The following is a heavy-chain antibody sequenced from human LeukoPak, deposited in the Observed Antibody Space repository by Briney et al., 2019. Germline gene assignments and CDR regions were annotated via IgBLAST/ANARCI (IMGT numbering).Heavy chain of an antibody. V-gene: IGHV1-46*01. CDR1: GYTFTSYY. CDR2: INPSGGST. D-gene: IGHD2-21*01. Sequence: ASVKVSCKASGYTFTSYYMHWVRQAPGQGPEWMGIINPSGGSTSYARKFQGRVTMTRDTSTSTVYMELSSLRSEDTAVYYCARTARVVNPPVDYWGQGTLVTVSS. CDR3: ARTARVVNPPVDY. J-gene: IGHJ4*02.